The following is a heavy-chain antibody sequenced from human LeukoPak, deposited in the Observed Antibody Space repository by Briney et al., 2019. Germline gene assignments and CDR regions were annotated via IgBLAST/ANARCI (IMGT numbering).Heavy chain of an antibody. V-gene: IGHV4-61*05. CDR1: GVSISSSNSY. CDR3: ARGQYYYDSSVGY. D-gene: IGHD3-22*01. CDR2: IYYSGST. J-gene: IGHJ4*02. Sequence: SETLSLTCTVSGVSISSSNSYWGWIRQPPGKGLEWIGYIYYSGSTNYNPSLKSRVTISVDTSKNQFSLRLSSVTAADTAMYYCARGQYYYDSSVGYWGQGTLVTVSS.